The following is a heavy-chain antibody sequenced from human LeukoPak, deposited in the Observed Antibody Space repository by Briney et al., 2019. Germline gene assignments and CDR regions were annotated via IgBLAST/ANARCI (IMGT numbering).Heavy chain of an antibody. CDR2: IYHSGST. D-gene: IGHD6-19*01. CDR3: ARDQWTYYFDY. J-gene: IGHJ4*02. Sequence: PSETLSLTCTVSGGSISSGYYWGWIRQPPGKGLEWIGSIYHSGSTYYNPSLKSRVTISVDTSKNQFSLKLSSVTAADTAVYYCARDQWTYYFDYWGQGTLVTVSS. V-gene: IGHV4-38-2*02. CDR1: GGSISSGYY.